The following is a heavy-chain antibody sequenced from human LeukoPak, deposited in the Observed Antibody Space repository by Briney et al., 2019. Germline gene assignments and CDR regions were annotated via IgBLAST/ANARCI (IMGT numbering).Heavy chain of an antibody. CDR2: SNPYNGNT. D-gene: IGHD3-10*01. J-gene: IGHJ4*02. Sequence: ASVKVSCKASGYTFATYGISWVRQAPGQGPEWMGWSNPYNGNTKYAQNLQGRVTITTDTSTSTAYIELRSLRSDDTAVYYCARELYGRFDYWGQGTLVTVSS. V-gene: IGHV1-18*01. CDR1: GYTFATYG. CDR3: ARELYGRFDY.